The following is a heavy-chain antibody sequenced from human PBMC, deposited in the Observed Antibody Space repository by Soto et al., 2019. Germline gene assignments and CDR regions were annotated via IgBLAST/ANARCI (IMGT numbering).Heavy chain of an antibody. CDR2: IKSKKDGGTT. Sequence: PGGSLRLSCAASGFTFSSYSMNWVRQAPGKGLEWVGRIKSKKDGGTTEYAAPVKGRFTVSRGDSKNTVHLQMNSLKTEDTAVYYCTTGPPFIWGQGAMVTVSS. V-gene: IGHV3-15*01. CDR3: TTGPPFI. J-gene: IGHJ3*02. CDR1: GFTFSSYS.